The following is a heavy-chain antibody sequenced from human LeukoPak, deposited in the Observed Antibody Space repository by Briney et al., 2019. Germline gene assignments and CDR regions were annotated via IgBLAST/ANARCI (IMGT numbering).Heavy chain of an antibody. Sequence: SETLSLTCAVSGGSISTPNWWSWVRQRPGRRLEWIGEIHHMGGTNYNPSLQNRVTISVDKSKRQFSLNLSSMTAADTAVYYCARRGYYDVTGYFDDWGQGSLVTVSS. CDR3: ARRGYYDVTGYFDD. D-gene: IGHD3-22*01. V-gene: IGHV4-4*02. J-gene: IGHJ4*02. CDR2: IHHMGGT. CDR1: GGSISTPNW.